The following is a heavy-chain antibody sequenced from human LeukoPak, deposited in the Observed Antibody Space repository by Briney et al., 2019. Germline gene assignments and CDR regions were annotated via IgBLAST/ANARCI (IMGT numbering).Heavy chain of an antibody. Sequence: ASVKVSCRASGYTFTSYGISWVRQAPGQGLEWMGWISAYNGNTNYAQKLQGRLTMTTDTSTSTAYMELRSLRSDDTAVYYCARDLVATARALNWFDPWGQGTLVTVSS. CDR1: GYTFTSYG. CDR2: ISAYNGNT. D-gene: IGHD5-12*01. CDR3: ARDLVATARALNWFDP. J-gene: IGHJ5*02. V-gene: IGHV1-18*01.